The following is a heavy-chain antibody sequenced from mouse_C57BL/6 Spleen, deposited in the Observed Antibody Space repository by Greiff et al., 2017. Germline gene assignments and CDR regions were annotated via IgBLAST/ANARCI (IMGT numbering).Heavy chain of an antibody. CDR2: IDPENGGT. J-gene: IGHJ2*01. V-gene: IGHV14-4*01. CDR1: GFNIKDDY. Sequence: SGAELVRPGASVKLSCTASGFNIKDDYMHWVKQRPEQGLEWIGWIDPENGGTEYASKFKGKATMTADTSSNTDYMQLSRRTAEETSVYYCTIWYYYCSRYCGYWGQGTTLTVSS. D-gene: IGHD1-1*01. CDR3: TIWYYYCSRYCGY.